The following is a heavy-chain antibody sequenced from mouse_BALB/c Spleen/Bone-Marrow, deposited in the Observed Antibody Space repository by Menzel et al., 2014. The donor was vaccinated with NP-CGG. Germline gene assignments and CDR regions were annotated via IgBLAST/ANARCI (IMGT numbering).Heavy chain of an antibody. CDR2: INHSNGYT. CDR3: TREGAY. Sequence: QVQLQQSGAELVKPGASVELSCKASGYTFTSYYMYWVKQRPGQGLEWIGEINHSNGYTNFNEKFKSKATLTVDKSSSTAYMQLSSLTSEDSAVYYCTREGAYWGQGTLVTVSA. V-gene: IGHV1S81*02. CDR1: GYTFTSYY. J-gene: IGHJ3*01.